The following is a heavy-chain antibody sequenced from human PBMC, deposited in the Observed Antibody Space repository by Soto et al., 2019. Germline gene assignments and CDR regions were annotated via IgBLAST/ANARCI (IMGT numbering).Heavy chain of an antibody. D-gene: IGHD2-2*01. CDR3: ARMYCSSTSCLIPNDYYYYGMDV. CDR1: GGTFSSYA. CDR2: IIPIFGTA. Sequence: SVKVSCKASGGTFSSYAISWVRQAPGQGLEWMGGIIPIFGTANYAQKFQGRVTITADGSTSTAYMELSSLRSEDTAVYYCARMYCSSTSCLIPNDYYYYGMDVWGQGTTVTVSS. V-gene: IGHV1-69*13. J-gene: IGHJ6*02.